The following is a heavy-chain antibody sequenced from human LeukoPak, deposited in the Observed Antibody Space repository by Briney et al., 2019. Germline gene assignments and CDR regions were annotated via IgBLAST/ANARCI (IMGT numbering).Heavy chain of an antibody. CDR2: IYTSGRT. CDR3: ARVDYCGGDCYSEL. CDR1: GGSISSGSYY. V-gene: IGHV4-61*09. Sequence: SQTLSLTCTVSGGSISSGSYYWSWIRQPAGKGLEWIGHIYTSGRTNFNPSLKSRVTMSLDTSKNQFSLKLSSVTAADTAVYYCARVDYCGGDCYSELWGQGALVTVSS. D-gene: IGHD2-21*01. J-gene: IGHJ4*02.